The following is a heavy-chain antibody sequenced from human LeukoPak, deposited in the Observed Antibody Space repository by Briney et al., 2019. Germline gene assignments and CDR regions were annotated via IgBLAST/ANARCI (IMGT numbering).Heavy chain of an antibody. V-gene: IGHV3-7*05. CDR3: AKGHRYCTSGNCNSAVDY. Sequence: GGSLRLSCAASGFTFSSYWMSWVRQAPGKGLEWVANIKQDGSEKYYVDSAKGRFTISRDNAKNSLYLQMNSLGAEDTAVYYCAKGHRYCTSGNCNSAVDYWGQGTLVTVSS. J-gene: IGHJ4*02. CDR1: GFTFSSYW. D-gene: IGHD2-15*01. CDR2: IKQDGSEK.